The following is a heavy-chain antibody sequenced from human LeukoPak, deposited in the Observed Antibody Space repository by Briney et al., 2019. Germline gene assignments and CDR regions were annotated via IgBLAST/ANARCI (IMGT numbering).Heavy chain of an antibody. J-gene: IGHJ6*03. D-gene: IGHD3-10*02. Sequence: SETLSLTCTVSGGSISSYYWSWIRQPPGKGLEWIGCIYSSGGTNYNPSLKSRVTISVDTSRNQFSLKLSSVTAADTAMYYCARMFQYYYMDVWGKGTTVTVSS. V-gene: IGHV4-59*01. CDR3: ARMFQYYYMDV. CDR1: GGSISSYY. CDR2: IYSSGGT.